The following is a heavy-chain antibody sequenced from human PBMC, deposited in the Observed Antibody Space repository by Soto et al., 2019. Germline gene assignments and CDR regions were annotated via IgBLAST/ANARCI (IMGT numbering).Heavy chain of an antibody. CDR1: GFTFSDHY. J-gene: IGHJ4*02. V-gene: IGHV3-11*05. Sequence: QVQLVESGGGLVKPGGSLRLSCVASGFTFSDHYMPWIRQAPGKGLEWLSYVSTSSSYTNYADSVKGRFTISRDNAMNSLYLQMNILRAEDTAVYYCARLRLTGYFDYWGQGTLVTVSS. CDR2: VSTSSSYT. CDR3: ARLRLTGYFDY.